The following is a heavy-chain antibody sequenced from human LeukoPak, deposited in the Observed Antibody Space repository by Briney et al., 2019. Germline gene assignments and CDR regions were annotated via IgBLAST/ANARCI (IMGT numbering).Heavy chain of an antibody. V-gene: IGHV1-69*10. CDR2: IIPILGTA. Sequence: SVKVSCKASGGTFSSYAISWVRQAPGQGLEWMGGIIPILGTANYAQRFQGRVTITADKSTSTAYMELSSLRSEDTAVYYCAREGGYSYAGNWFDPWGQGTLVTVSS. D-gene: IGHD5-18*01. J-gene: IGHJ5*02. CDR1: GGTFSSYA. CDR3: AREGGYSYAGNWFDP.